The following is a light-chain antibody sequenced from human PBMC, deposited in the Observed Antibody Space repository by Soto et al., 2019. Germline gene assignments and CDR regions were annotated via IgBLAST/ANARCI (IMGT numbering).Light chain of an antibody. CDR1: SSDVGGYKY. J-gene: IGLJ1*01. Sequence: QSVLTQPASVSGSPGQSITISCTGTSSDVGGYKYVSWYQQHPGKAPKLMIYEVGNRPSGVSDRFSGSKSGNTASLTISGLQPEDEADYYCSSFSSSSTPYVFGTGTKLTVL. V-gene: IGLV2-14*01. CDR3: SSFSSSSTPYV. CDR2: EVG.